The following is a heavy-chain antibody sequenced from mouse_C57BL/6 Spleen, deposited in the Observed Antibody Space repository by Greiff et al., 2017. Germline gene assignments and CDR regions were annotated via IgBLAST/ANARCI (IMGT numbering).Heavy chain of an antibody. Sequence: VQLKQSGAELVKPGASVKLSCTASGFNINDYYMHWVKQRTEQGLEWIGRIDPEDGETKYAPKFQGKATLTADTSSNTAYLQLSSLTSEDAAVYYCARDYGSSYGYFDVWGTGTSVTVSS. CDR1: GFNINDYY. D-gene: IGHD1-1*01. CDR2: IDPEDGET. V-gene: IGHV14-2*01. CDR3: ARDYGSSYGYFDV. J-gene: IGHJ1*03.